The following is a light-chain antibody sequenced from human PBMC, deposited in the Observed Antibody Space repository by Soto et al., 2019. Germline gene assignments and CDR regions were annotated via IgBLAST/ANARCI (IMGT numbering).Light chain of an antibody. Sequence: DIQMTQSPSSLSASVGDSVTLTCAAMQSIGTFLYWYQQKPGKDPKLLMFAAAILRGGGPSRLSGSGSGTTVTLTISSLQPEDYGTDYCQQNYSTAITFGQGTRLEIK. J-gene: IGKJ5*01. CDR2: AAA. CDR1: QSIGTF. V-gene: IGKV1-39*01. CDR3: QQNYSTAIT.